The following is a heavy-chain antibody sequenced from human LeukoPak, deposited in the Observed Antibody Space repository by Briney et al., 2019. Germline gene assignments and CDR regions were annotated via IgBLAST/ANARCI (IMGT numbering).Heavy chain of an antibody. J-gene: IGHJ4*02. CDR3: AKEYYYGSGSYYNFDY. CDR2: ISGSGGST. D-gene: IGHD3-10*01. V-gene: IGHV3-23*01. CDR1: GFTFSDYN. Sequence: PGGSLRLSCAASGFTFSDYNMNWVRQAPGKGLEWVSAISGSGGSTYYADSVKGRFTISRDNSKNTLYLQMNSLRAEDTAVYYCAKEYYYGSGSYYNFDYWGQGTLVTVSS.